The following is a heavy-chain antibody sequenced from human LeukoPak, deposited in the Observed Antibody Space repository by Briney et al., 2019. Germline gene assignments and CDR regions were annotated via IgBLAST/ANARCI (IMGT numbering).Heavy chain of an antibody. J-gene: IGHJ4*02. V-gene: IGHV3-23*01. Sequence: GGSLRLSCAASGFTFDNYRMSWVRQAPGKGLEWVSTVNADGRNTYYADSVKGRFTISRDNSKSTLILQMNSLRVEETALYYCTKRVKYGGTWDHFADWGQGTLVTVSS. CDR1: GFTFDNYR. CDR2: VNADGRNT. CDR3: TKRVKYGGTWDHFAD. D-gene: IGHD1-26*01.